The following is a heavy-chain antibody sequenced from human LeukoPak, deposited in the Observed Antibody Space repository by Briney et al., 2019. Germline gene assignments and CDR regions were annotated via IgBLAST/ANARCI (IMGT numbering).Heavy chain of an antibody. CDR2: ISSSSSTI. CDR1: GFPFCSYS. Sequence: GGSLRLSCAASGFPFCSYSMNWVRQAPGKGREWVSYISSSSSTIYYADSVKGRFTISRDNAKNSLYLQMNRLRDEDTAVYYCARDMAAAGTIFDYWGQGTLVTVSS. J-gene: IGHJ4*02. D-gene: IGHD6-13*01. CDR3: ARDMAAAGTIFDY. V-gene: IGHV3-48*02.